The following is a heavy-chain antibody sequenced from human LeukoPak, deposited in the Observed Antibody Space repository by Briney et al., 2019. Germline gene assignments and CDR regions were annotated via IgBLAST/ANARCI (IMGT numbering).Heavy chain of an antibody. D-gene: IGHD1-26*01. V-gene: IGHV3-7*01. J-gene: IGHJ4*02. CDR1: GFTFSRYW. CDR3: ARRWEGFNY. Sequence: GGSLRLSCVASGFTFSRYWMTWVRQAPGKGLEWVANIKQDGSEQYYVDSVKGRFTISRDNAKNSLYLQMNSLRAEDTAVYYCARRWEGFNYWGQGTLVTVSS. CDR2: IKQDGSEQ.